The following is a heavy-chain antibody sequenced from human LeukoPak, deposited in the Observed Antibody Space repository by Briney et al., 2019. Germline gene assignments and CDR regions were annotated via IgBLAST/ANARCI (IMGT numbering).Heavy chain of an antibody. CDR1: GFTFSAFG. Sequence: PGGSLRLSCAASGFTFSAFGMHWVRQAPGKGLEWVTFIPYDGSDKYYADSVKGRFTISRDNSKNTLYLQMNSLRAEDTAVYYCARDPTDRWGYCSGGSCYTPFDYWGQGTLVTVPS. V-gene: IGHV3-30*19. CDR2: IPYDGSDK. J-gene: IGHJ4*02. CDR3: ARDPTDRWGYCSGGSCYTPFDY. D-gene: IGHD2-15*01.